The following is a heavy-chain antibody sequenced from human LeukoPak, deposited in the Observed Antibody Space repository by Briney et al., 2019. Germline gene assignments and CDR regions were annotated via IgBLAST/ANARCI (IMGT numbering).Heavy chain of an antibody. V-gene: IGHV3-7*03. J-gene: IGHJ5*02. CDR3: ARVDGHAHWFDP. CDR2: IKQDGRDK. Sequence: GGSLRLFCAASGFTFCSFWMSGLPQAPGKGLEWVANIKQDGRDKYYVDSVKGRFTISRDNAKNSLYLQMNSLRAEDTAVYYCARVDGHAHWFDPWGQGTLVTVSS. CDR1: GFTFCSFW.